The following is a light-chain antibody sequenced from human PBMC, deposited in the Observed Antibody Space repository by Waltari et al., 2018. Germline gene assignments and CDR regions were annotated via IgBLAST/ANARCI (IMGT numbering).Light chain of an antibody. CDR2: LGS. Sequence: DVVLTQSPLSLTVTPGEPASISCSSSQSLLHSKGYDYLDWYLQKPGQSPQLLIYLGSSRGHGVPDRFSGSGSGREFTLRSIRVEAEHVGIYYCRQALQSPTFGQGTKVEIK. J-gene: IGKJ1*01. CDR1: QSLLHSKGYDY. CDR3: RQALQSPT. V-gene: IGKV2-28*01.